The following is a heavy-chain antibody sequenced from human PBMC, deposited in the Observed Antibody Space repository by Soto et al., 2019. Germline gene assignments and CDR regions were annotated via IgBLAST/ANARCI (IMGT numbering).Heavy chain of an antibody. CDR1: GFTFSNYA. CDR3: TKANRYCSGANCFTFDY. V-gene: IGHV3-23*01. J-gene: IGHJ4*02. Sequence: GGSLRLSCTASGFTFSNYAMSWVRQAPGKGLEWVSTYSVKGRFTISRDNSKNTLSLQMNSLRAEDTAVYYCTKANRYCSGANCFTFDYWGLGTPVTVSS. D-gene: IGHD2-15*01.